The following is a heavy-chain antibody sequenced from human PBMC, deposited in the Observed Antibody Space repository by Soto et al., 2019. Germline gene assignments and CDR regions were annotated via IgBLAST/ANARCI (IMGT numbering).Heavy chain of an antibody. CDR3: ARRYGGTFHY. V-gene: IGHV4-59*08. CDR2: IYYSGST. CDR1: GGSISSYY. Sequence: SETLSLTCTVSGGSISSYYWSWIRQPPGKGLEWIGYIYYSGSTNYNPSLKSRVTISVDTSKNQFSLKLSSVTAADTAVYYCARRYGGTFHYWGQAPLLTVSS. D-gene: IGHD4-17*01. J-gene: IGHJ4*02.